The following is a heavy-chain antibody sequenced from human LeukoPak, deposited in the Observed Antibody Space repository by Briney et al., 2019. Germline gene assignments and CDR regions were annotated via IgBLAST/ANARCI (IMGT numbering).Heavy chain of an antibody. CDR2: IFYSGST. J-gene: IGHJ4*02. CDR3: ARRSESSGYQFDY. V-gene: IGHV4-59*08. Sequence: SETLSLTCTVSGGSISGDYWSWIRQPPGKGLEWIGYIFYSGSTNYNPSLKSRVTISVDTSKNQFSLKLSSVTAADTAVYYCARRSESSGYQFDYWGQGTLVTVSS. CDR1: GGSISGDY. D-gene: IGHD3-22*01.